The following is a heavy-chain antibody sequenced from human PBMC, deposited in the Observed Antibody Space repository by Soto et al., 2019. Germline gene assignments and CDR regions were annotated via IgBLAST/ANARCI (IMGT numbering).Heavy chain of an antibody. CDR2: IYHSGST. CDR3: AREAWLSWFDP. V-gene: IGHV4-30-2*01. J-gene: IGHJ5*02. CDR1: GGSISSGGYS. Sequence: PSETLSLTCAVSGGSISSGGYSWSWIRQPPGKGLEWIGYIYHSGSTYYNPSLKSRVTISVDRSKNQFSLKLSSVTAADTAVYYCAREAWLSWFDPWGQGTLVTVSS. D-gene: IGHD3-10*01.